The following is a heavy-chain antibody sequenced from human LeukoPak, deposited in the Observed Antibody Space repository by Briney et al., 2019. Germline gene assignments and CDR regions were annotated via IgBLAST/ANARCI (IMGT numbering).Heavy chain of an antibody. V-gene: IGHV4-39*07. CDR2: IYYSGST. Sequence: KTSETLSLTCTVSGGSISSSSYYWGWIRQPPGKGLEWIGSIYYSGSTYYNPSLKSRVTISVDTSKNQFSLKLSSVTAADTAVYYCARTTRGDSGYGDWGQGTLVTVSS. D-gene: IGHD5-12*01. CDR1: GGSISSSSYY. J-gene: IGHJ4*02. CDR3: ARTTRGDSGYGD.